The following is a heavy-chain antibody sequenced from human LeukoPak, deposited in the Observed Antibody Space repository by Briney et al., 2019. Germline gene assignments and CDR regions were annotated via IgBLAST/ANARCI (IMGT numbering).Heavy chain of an antibody. V-gene: IGHV4-4*07. J-gene: IGHJ5*02. CDR1: GGSLSNYY. Sequence: PSETLSLTCTVSGGSLSNYYWSWVRQPAGKGLEWIGRIYGSGITDYNASLRSRVTMSIDKSQNQFSLKLTSVTVADTAVYYCARDLIPPTVVTRWFDPWGQGTLVTVSS. CDR2: IYGSGIT. D-gene: IGHD4-23*01. CDR3: ARDLIPPTVVTRWFDP.